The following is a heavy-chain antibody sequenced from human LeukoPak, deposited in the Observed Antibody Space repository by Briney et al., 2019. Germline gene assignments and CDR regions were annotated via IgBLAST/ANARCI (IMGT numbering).Heavy chain of an antibody. CDR3: ARGKYGESHYYYYYMDV. J-gene: IGHJ6*03. Sequence: NPSETLSPTCTVSGDSISSYYWSWIRQPPGRGLEWIGYIHYSGSTNYNPSLKSRVTISVDTSKNQFSLKLSSVTAADTAVYYCARGKYGESHYYYYYMDVWGKGTTVTVSS. CDR2: IHYSGST. CDR1: GDSISSYY. V-gene: IGHV4-59*12. D-gene: IGHD4-17*01.